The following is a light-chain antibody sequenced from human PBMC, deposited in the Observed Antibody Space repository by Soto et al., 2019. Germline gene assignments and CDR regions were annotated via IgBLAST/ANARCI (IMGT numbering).Light chain of an antibody. CDR2: GAS. V-gene: IGKV3-20*01. CDR1: QSVSNNY. CDR3: QPSCLPGT. Sequence: SMSAVAVSLTPGERATLSCRASQSVSNNYLAWYQQKPGQAPRLLIYGASNRATGIPDRFSGSGSGTDFTLTISRLEHEDLAVYYSQPSCLPGTFGQGTKVDIK. J-gene: IGKJ1*01.